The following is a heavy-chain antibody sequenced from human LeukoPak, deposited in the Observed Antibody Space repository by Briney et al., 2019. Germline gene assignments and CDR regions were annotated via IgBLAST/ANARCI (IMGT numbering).Heavy chain of an antibody. CDR3: ARAVVVVAAFDY. CDR2: INAGNDNT. D-gene: IGHD2-15*01. CDR1: GYTFTSYA. V-gene: IGHV1-3*01. J-gene: IGHJ4*02. Sequence: ASVKVSCKASGYTFTSYAMHWVRQAPGQRLEWMGWINAGNDNTKYSQKFQGRVTITRDTSASTAYMELSSLRSEDTAVYYCARAVVVVAAFDYWGQGTLVTVSS.